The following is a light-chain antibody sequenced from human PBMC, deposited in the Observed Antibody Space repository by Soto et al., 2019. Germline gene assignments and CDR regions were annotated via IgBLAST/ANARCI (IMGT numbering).Light chain of an antibody. CDR1: QSVSSY. J-gene: IGKJ5*01. CDR2: DAS. CDR3: QQYGNSPIT. Sequence: EIVLTQSPATLSLSPGERATLSCRASQSVSSYLAWYQQKPGQPPILLIYDASNRATGIPARFSGSGSGTDFTPTISRLEPEDFAVYYCQQYGNSPITFGQGTRLEIK. V-gene: IGKV3-11*01.